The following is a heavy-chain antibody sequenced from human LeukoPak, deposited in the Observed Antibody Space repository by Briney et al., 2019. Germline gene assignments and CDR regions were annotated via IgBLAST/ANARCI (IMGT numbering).Heavy chain of an antibody. J-gene: IGHJ4*02. CDR3: SRNGLVDFDY. V-gene: IGHV3-49*04. CDR2: IRRRAYGGAA. CDR1: GFAFDDFA. Sequence: GGSLRLPCTTSGFAFDDFAMSWVRQPAGKGLEWVGFIRRRAYGGAAEYAASVKGRFIISRDDSKGIAYLQMNSLKTEDTAVYYCSRNGLVDFDYWGQGSRVIVSP.